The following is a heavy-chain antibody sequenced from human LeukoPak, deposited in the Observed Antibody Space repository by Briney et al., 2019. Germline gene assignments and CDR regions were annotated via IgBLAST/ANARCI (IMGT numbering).Heavy chain of an antibody. J-gene: IGHJ5*02. V-gene: IGHV4-34*01. CDR3: ARLGLVVPAAIANWFDP. CDR1: GGSFSGYY. Sequence: SETLSLTCAVYGGSFSGYYWSWIRQPPGKGLEWIGEINHSGSTNYNPSLKSRVTISVDTSKNQFSLKLSSVTAADTAVYYCARLGLVVPAAIANWFDPWGQGTLVTVSS. D-gene: IGHD2-2*01. CDR2: INHSGST.